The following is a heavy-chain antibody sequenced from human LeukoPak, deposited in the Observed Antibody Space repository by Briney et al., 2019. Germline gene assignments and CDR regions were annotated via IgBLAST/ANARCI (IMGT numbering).Heavy chain of an antibody. Sequence: GGSVKVSCKASGYTFTGYYMHWVRQAPGQGLEWMGGFDPEDGETIYAQKFQGRVTMTEDTSTDTAYMELSSLRSEDTAVYYCATDCSPRFLEWLLYCYWGQGTLVTVSS. CDR1: GYTFTGYY. D-gene: IGHD3-3*01. J-gene: IGHJ4*02. CDR3: ATDCSPRFLEWLLYCY. V-gene: IGHV1-24*01. CDR2: FDPEDGET.